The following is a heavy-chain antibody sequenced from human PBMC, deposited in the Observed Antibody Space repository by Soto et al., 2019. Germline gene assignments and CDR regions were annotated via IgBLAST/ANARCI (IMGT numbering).Heavy chain of an antibody. D-gene: IGHD2-15*01. J-gene: IGHJ4*02. CDR2: INHSGST. Sequence: SQPLSVTCGVEGGSCSGYYWSWIRQPPGKGLEWSGEINHSGSTNYNPSLKSRVTISVDKSKNQFSLKLSSVTAADTAVYYCARELGYCSGSSCYGLYSWGQGTLVTVPS. CDR3: ARELGYCSGSSCYGLYS. CDR1: GGSCSGYY. V-gene: IGHV4-34*01.